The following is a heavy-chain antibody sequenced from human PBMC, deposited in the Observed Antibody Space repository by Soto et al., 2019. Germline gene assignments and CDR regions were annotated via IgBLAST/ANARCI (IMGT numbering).Heavy chain of an antibody. CDR2: IYWDHDQ. Sequence: QITLKESGPTLVKPTQPLTLTCTFSGFSLSTYGVGVGWIRQPPGKALEWLAIIYWDHDQYFSPSLKDRLTISNDTSTNQVVLTMTSMDPVDTATYFCAHFVRTFDVWGHETVVTVSS. D-gene: IGHD3-10*02. CDR1: GFSLSTYGVG. CDR3: AHFVRTFDV. J-gene: IGHJ3*01. V-gene: IGHV2-5*02.